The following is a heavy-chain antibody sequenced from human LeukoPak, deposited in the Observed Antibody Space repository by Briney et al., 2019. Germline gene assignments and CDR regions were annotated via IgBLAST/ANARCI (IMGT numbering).Heavy chain of an antibody. CDR2: MNPNSGNT. CDR3: ARVCRSTRKFLGY. V-gene: IGHV1-8*01. D-gene: IGHD2-2*01. CDR1: GHTFTSHD. Sequence: ASVKVSCKASGHTFTSHDINWVRQATGQGLEWMGWMNPNSGNTGYARKFQGRVTMTRNTSISTAYMELSSLRSEDTAVYYCARVCRSTRKFLGYWGQGTLVTVSS. J-gene: IGHJ4*02.